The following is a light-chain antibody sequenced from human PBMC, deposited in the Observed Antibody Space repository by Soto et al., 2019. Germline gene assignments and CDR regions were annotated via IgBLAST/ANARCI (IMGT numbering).Light chain of an antibody. CDR2: GAS. CDR3: QQYNNWPT. V-gene: IGKV3-15*01. CDR1: QSVSAGY. Sequence: ETVLTQSPGTLSLSPVESATLSCTATQSVSAGYFAWYQQKPGQAPRLLIYGASTSTTGIPARFSGSGSGTEFTLTISSLQSEDFAVYLCQQYNNWPTFGQGTKVDIK. J-gene: IGKJ1*01.